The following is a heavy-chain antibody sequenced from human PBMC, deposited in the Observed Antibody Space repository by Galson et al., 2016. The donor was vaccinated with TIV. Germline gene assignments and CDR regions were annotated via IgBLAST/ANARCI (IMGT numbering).Heavy chain of an antibody. D-gene: IGHD1-26*01. J-gene: IGHJ4*02. V-gene: IGHV3-15*01. CDR2: IKSDFDGGTT. CDR3: TPGAQLVGSTYY. Sequence: LILSCAVSGFIFNNAWMSWVRQAPGRGLEWVGRIKSDFDGGTTDYAAHVNGRFTISKDDSKTTLELQMNSLKTEDTAVYYCTPGAQLVGSTYYWGQGTLVTVSS. CDR1: GFIFNNAW.